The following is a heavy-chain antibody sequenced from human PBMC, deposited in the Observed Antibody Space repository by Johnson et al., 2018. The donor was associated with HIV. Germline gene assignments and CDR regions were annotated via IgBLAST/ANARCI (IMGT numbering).Heavy chain of an antibody. CDR3: AKRVPSKQLVDAFDI. D-gene: IGHD6-6*01. J-gene: IGHJ3*02. CDR2: ISYDGSNK. CDR1: GFIFSSYA. V-gene: IGHV3-30*18. Sequence: QVQLVESGGGLVQPGGSLRLSCAAPGFIFSSYAMHWVRQAPGEGLEWVAVISYDGSNKYYADSVKGRFTISRDNSKNTLYLQMNSLRAEDTAVYYCAKRVPSKQLVDAFDIWGQGTMVTVSS.